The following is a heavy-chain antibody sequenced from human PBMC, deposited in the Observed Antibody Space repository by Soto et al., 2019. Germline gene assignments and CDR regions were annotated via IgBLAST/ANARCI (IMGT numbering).Heavy chain of an antibody. V-gene: IGHV3-23*01. CDR2: ISAGGGST. D-gene: IGHD6-13*01. CDR1: GFTFSSYA. CDR3: AKRLGYSSSWYYFDY. J-gene: IGHJ4*02. Sequence: EVQLLESGGGLVQPGGSLRLSCIASGFTFSSYALSWVRQAPGKGLEWVSAISAGGGSTYYADSVKGRFTISRDNSKNTLYLQMNSLRAEDTAVYYCAKRLGYSSSWYYFDYWGQGTLVTVSS.